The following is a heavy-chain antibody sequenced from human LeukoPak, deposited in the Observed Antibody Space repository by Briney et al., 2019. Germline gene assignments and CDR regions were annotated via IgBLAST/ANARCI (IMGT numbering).Heavy chain of an antibody. CDR3: AKPCRSGLSPFDAFDI. Sequence: PGGSLRHSCAASGFTFSSYAMSWVRQAPGKGLEWVSANSGSGDSTYYADSVKGRFTISRDNSKNTLYLQMNSLRAEDTAVYYCAKPCRSGLSPFDAFDIWGQGTMVTVSS. D-gene: IGHD6-19*01. J-gene: IGHJ3*02. CDR2: NSGSGDST. CDR1: GFTFSSYA. V-gene: IGHV3-23*01.